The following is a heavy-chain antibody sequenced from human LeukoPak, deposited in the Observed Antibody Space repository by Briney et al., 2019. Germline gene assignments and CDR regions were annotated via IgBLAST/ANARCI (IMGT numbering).Heavy chain of an antibody. CDR2: IYYSGST. V-gene: IGHV4-59*01. CDR3: ARGRGCHGGYYFDY. Sequence: SETLSLTCTVSGGSISSYYWSWIRQPPGKGLEWIGYIYYSGSTNYNPSLKSRVTISVDTSKNQFSLKLSSVTAADTAVYYCARGRGCHGGYYFDYWGQGTLVTVSS. CDR1: GGSISSYY. D-gene: IGHD3-16*01. J-gene: IGHJ4*02.